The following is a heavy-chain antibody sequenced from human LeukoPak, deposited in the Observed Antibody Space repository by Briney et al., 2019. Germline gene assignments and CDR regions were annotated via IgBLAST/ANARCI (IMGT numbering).Heavy chain of an antibody. Sequence: GGSLRLSCAASGFTFSNFAMSWVRQAPGRGLEWVSAISGSGGITYYADSVKGRFTISRDNSKNTLYLQMNSLRADDTAVFYCAKRVTMVWGVLSARGWYFDLWGRGTLVTVSS. D-gene: IGHD3-10*01. CDR1: GFTFSNFA. CDR2: ISGSGGIT. CDR3: AKRVTMVWGVLSARGWYFDL. V-gene: IGHV3-23*01. J-gene: IGHJ2*01.